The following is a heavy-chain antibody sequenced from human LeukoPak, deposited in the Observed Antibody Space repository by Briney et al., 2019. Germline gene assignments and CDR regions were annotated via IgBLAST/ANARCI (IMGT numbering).Heavy chain of an antibody. CDR1: GGSISSGSYY. V-gene: IGHV4-61*02. J-gene: IGHJ6*03. CDR2: IYTSGST. D-gene: IGHD2-15*01. CDR3: ARSNLSIGGIVVVVAAKNYYYYMDV. Sequence: PSQTLSLTCTVSGGSISSGSYYWSWIRQPAGKGLEWIGRIYTSGSTNYNPSLKSRVTISVDTSKNQFSLKLSSVTAADTAVYYCARSNLSIGGIVVVVAAKNYYYYMDVWGKGTTVTVSS.